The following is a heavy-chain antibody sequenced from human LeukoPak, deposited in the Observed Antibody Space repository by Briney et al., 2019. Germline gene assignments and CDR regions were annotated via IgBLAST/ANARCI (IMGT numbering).Heavy chain of an antibody. CDR2: IYYSGST. V-gene: IGHV4-30-4*08. CDR3: ARDTLELHFDY. D-gene: IGHD1-26*01. CDR1: GGSISSGDYY. J-gene: IGHJ4*02. Sequence: SQTLSLTCTVSGGSISSGDYYWSWIRQPPGKGLEWIGYIYYSGSTYYNPSLKSRVTLSVDTSKNQFSLKLSSVTAADTAVYYCARDTLELHFDYWGQGTLVTVSS.